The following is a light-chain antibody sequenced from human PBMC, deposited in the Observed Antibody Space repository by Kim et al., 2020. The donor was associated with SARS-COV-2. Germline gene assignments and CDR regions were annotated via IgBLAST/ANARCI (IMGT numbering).Light chain of an antibody. CDR1: SGHSSYA. J-gene: IGLJ3*02. CDR3: QTWGTGIPV. Sequence: QLVLTQSPSASASLGASVMLTCTLSSGHSSYAIAWHQQQPEKGPRYLMKLNSDGSHSKGDGIPDRFSGSSSGAERYLTISSLQSEDEADYYCQTWGTGIPVFGGGTQLTVL. CDR2: LNSDGSH. V-gene: IGLV4-69*01.